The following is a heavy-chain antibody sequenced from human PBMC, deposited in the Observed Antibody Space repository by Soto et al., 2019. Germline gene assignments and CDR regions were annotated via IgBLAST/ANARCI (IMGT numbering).Heavy chain of an antibody. Sequence: ASVKVSCKTSGYTFTRYGISWVRQAPGQGLEWMGWISGYNGDTNYAQKFQDRVTMTIDTSTTTVYMELSSLRDEDTAVYYCASLTIFGAVIEGMDVWGQGTTVTVSS. CDR3: ASLTIFGAVIEGMDV. J-gene: IGHJ6*02. CDR1: GYTFTRYG. V-gene: IGHV1-18*01. CDR2: ISGYNGDT. D-gene: IGHD3-3*01.